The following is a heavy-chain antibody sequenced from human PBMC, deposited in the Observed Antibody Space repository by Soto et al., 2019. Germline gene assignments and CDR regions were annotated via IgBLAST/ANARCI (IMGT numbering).Heavy chain of an antibody. D-gene: IGHD6-19*01. V-gene: IGHV4-59*01. CDR3: ARDSGGWADERVFDY. J-gene: IGHJ4*02. CDR1: GGSISSYY. CDR2: IYYSGST. Sequence: SETLSLNCTDPGGSISSYYWSWIRQPPGKGLEWIGYIYYSGSTNYNPSLKSRVTISVDTSKNQFSLKLSSVTAADTAVYYCARDSGGWADERVFDYWGQGTLVTVSS.